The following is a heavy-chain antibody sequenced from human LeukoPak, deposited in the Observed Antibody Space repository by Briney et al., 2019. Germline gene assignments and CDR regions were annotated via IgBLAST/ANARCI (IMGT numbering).Heavy chain of an antibody. CDR1: GFTFSSYS. J-gene: IGHJ6*02. D-gene: IGHD6-13*01. CDR3: ARDHGSSSEYGMDV. Sequence: GGSLRLSCAASGFTFSSYSMNWVRQAPGKGLEWVSSISSSSSYIYYADSVKGRFTISRDNAKNSLYPQMNSLRAEDTAVYYCARDHGSSSEYGMDVWGQGTTVTVSS. V-gene: IGHV3-21*01. CDR2: ISSSSSYI.